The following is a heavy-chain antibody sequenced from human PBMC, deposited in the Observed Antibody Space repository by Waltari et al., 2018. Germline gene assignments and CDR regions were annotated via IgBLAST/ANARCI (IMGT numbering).Heavy chain of an antibody. CDR1: GYSISSGYY. D-gene: IGHD7-27*01. CDR3: ARGQTGAWYFDL. J-gene: IGHJ2*01. Sequence: QVQLQESGPGLVKPSETLSITCAVSGYSISSGYYWGWIRQPPGKGLEWIGSIYHSGSTYYNPSLKSRVTISVDTSKNQFSLKLSSVTAADTAVYYCARGQTGAWYFDLWGRGTLVTVSS. V-gene: IGHV4-38-2*01. CDR2: IYHSGST.